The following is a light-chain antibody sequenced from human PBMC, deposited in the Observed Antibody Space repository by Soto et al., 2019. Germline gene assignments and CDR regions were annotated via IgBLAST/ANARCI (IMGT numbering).Light chain of an antibody. Sequence: ERVMTQSPATLSVSPGERATLSCRASQSVGGDLAWYQQKPGQAPRLLIYGASSRAPGIPDRFSGSGSGTEFTLTIRSLQAEDSGVYYCQQYENWPQLTVGGGTKVEIK. CDR3: QQYENWPQLT. V-gene: IGKV3-15*01. CDR2: GAS. J-gene: IGKJ4*01. CDR1: QSVGGD.